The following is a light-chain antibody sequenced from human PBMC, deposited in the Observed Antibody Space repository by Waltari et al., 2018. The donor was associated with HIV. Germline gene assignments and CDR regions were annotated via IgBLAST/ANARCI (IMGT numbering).Light chain of an antibody. CDR2: SNF. J-gene: IGLJ2*01. CDR1: SSNLGRYF. Sequence: QSVLTQPPSASGTPGQRVAISCSGSSSNLGRYFVYSYQQLPGTAPKLLIFSNFQRPSGVPDRFSGSKSGTSASLAISGLRSEDEADYYCAAWDASLGGVVFGGGTTLTVL. CDR3: AAWDASLGGVV. V-gene: IGLV1-47*02.